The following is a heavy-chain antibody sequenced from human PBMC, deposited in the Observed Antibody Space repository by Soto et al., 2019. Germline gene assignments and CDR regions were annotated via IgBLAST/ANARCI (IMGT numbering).Heavy chain of an antibody. V-gene: IGHV4-39*01. CDR1: GGSISSSSYY. J-gene: IGHJ5*02. Sequence: SETLSLTCTVSGGSISSSSYYWGWIRQPPGKGLEWIGSIYYSGSTYYNPSLKSRVTISVDTSKNQFSLKLSSVTAADTAVYYCGRGMTTVTTPFNWFDPWGQGTLVTVSS. CDR2: IYYSGST. D-gene: IGHD4-4*01. CDR3: GRGMTTVTTPFNWFDP.